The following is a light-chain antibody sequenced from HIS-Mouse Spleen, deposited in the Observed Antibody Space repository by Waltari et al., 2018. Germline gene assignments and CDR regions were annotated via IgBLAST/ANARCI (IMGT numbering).Light chain of an antibody. Sequence: DIQLTQSPSFLSASVGDRVTITCRASQGISSYLAWYQKKPGKAPKILIYATSTLQSGVPSRFSGSGSGTEFTLTISSLQPEDFATYYCQQLNSYPPTFGQGTKVEIK. CDR2: ATS. CDR3: QQLNSYPPT. CDR1: QGISSY. V-gene: IGKV1-9*01. J-gene: IGKJ1*01.